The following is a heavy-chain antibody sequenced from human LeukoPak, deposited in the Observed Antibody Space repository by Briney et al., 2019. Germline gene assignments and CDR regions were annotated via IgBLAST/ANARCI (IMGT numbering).Heavy chain of an antibody. CDR2: INHSGST. J-gene: IGHJ4*02. Sequence: PSETLSLTCAVYGGSFSGYYWSWIRQPPGKGLEWIGEINHSGSTNYNPSLKSRVTISVDTSKNQFSLKLSSVTAADTAVYYCARNGAENYYDSSGYRARFDYWGQGTLVTVS. CDR3: ARNGAENYYDSSGYRARFDY. CDR1: GGSFSGYY. D-gene: IGHD3-22*01. V-gene: IGHV4-34*01.